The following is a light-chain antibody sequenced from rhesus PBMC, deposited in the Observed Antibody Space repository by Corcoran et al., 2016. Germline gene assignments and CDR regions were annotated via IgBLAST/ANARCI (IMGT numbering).Light chain of an antibody. V-gene: IGKV1-74*01. J-gene: IGKJ3*01. Sequence: DIQMTQSPSSLSASVGDRVTITCRASENVNNYLTWYQQKPGKAPKPLIYKASTLQSGVPSRFSGSGSGTDYTFTISSLQPEDVATYYCQHCYGTPFTFGPGTKLDIK. CDR1: ENVNNY. CDR2: KAS. CDR3: QHCYGTPFT.